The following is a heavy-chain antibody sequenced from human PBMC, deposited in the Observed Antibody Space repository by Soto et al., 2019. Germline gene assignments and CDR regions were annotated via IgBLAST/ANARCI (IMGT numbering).Heavy chain of an antibody. CDR3: ARGHYYDSSGYSD. V-gene: IGHV4-31*03. D-gene: IGHD3-22*01. Sequence: SETLSLTCTVSGDSITSGVHYWSWIRQLPGKGLEWIGYIYYSGRTYYNPSLKSRVTISVDTSKNQFSLKLNSVTAADTAVYYCARGHYYDSSGYSDWGQGTRVTVSS. J-gene: IGHJ4*02. CDR1: GDSITSGVHY. CDR2: IYYSGRT.